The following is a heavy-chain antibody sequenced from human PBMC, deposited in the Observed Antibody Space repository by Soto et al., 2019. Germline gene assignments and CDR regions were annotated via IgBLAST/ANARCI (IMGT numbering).Heavy chain of an antibody. CDR1: GFTVSSNY. V-gene: IGHV3-53*01. CDR2: IYSGGST. Sequence: PGGSLRLSCAASGFTVSSNYMSWVRQAPGKGLEWVSVIYSGGSTYYADSVRGRFTISRDNSKNTLYLQMKSLRAEDTAVYYCAKDAGDSSQFDYWGQGTLVTVSS. J-gene: IGHJ4*02. D-gene: IGHD5-12*01. CDR3: AKDAGDSSQFDY.